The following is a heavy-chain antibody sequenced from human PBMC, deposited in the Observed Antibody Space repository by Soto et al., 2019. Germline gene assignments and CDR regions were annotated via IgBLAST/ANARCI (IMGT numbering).Heavy chain of an antibody. CDR2: IIPIHGIA. CDR3: AWADKENLDY. V-gene: IGHV1-69*02. Sequence: QVQLVQSGAEVKKPGSSVKVACKASGGTFSSYTISWVRQAPGQGNEWMGSIIPIHGIANYAQKFQGRVTITADKSTSTAYMELSSLRPEDTAVYYCAWADKENLDYWGQGTLVTVSS. J-gene: IGHJ4*02. CDR1: GGTFSSYT.